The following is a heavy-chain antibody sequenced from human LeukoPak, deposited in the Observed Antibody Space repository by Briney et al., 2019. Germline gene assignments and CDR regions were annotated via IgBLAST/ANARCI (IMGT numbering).Heavy chain of an antibody. CDR2: IYYSGST. V-gene: IGHV4-59*01. J-gene: IGHJ4*02. Sequence: SETLSLTCTVPGGSISSYYWSWIRQPPGKGLEWIGYIYYSGSTNYNPSLKSRVTISVDTSKNQFSLKLSSVTAADTAVYYCARTDYYDSSGYSFDYWGQGTLVTVSS. D-gene: IGHD3-22*01. CDR3: ARTDYYDSSGYSFDY. CDR1: GGSISSYY.